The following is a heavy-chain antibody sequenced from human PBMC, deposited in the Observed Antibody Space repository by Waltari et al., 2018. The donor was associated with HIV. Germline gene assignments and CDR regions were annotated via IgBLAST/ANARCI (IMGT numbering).Heavy chain of an antibody. CDR3: ARRGGSGSFDI. D-gene: IGHD3-10*01. CDR2: INPGGSDT. Sequence: EVQLVQSGGEVKKSGESLRISCKGSGYTFTTYWIGWVRQMPGKGLEWMVIINPGGSDTKYRPSFQGQVTFSADNSITTAYLQWRSLKASDTAVYYCARRGGSGSFDIWGQGTTVTVSS. CDR1: GYTFTTYW. J-gene: IGHJ3*02. V-gene: IGHV5-51*01.